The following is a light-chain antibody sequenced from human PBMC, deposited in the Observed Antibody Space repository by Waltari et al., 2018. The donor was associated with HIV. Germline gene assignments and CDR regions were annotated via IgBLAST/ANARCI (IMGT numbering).Light chain of an antibody. Sequence: EIVLTQSPGTLSLSPGAGVTLSCRSSQSVSSNLLAWYQQKPGQAPRLLIYDASRRATDIPARFKGSGSGTNFTLTIDRLEPEDFAVYYCQQYGGSPETFGQGTKVEIK. CDR2: DAS. CDR3: QQYGGSPET. J-gene: IGKJ1*01. CDR1: QSVSSNL. V-gene: IGKV3-20*01.